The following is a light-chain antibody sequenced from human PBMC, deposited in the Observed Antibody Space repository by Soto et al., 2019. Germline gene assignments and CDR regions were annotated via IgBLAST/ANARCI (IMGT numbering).Light chain of an antibody. Sequence: QSALTQPASVSGSPGQSITISCTGSSNDVGGYNFVSWYQQHPGKAPKLLIYEVTNRPSGISDRFSGSRSGNTASLTISGLQPEDEADYYCGSYTSTDSIIFGGGNKLTVL. J-gene: IGLJ2*01. CDR3: GSYTSTDSII. V-gene: IGLV2-14*01. CDR1: SNDVGGYNF. CDR2: EVT.